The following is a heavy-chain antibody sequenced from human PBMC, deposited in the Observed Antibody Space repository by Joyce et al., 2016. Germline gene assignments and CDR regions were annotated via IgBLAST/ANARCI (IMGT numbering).Heavy chain of an antibody. CDR3: SNYDLWSGYSPSRDV. J-gene: IGHJ6*02. D-gene: IGHD3-3*01. V-gene: IGHV3-73*02. CDR1: GFTFSGSS. CDR2: IRSKANGDAT. Sequence: EVQLVESGGGLVQPGGSLKLSCAVSGFTFSGSSVHWVRQASGKGVEWVGRIRSKANGDATAYAASVKGRFSISRDDSKNTAYLQMNSLKTEDTAVYYCSNYDLWSGYSPSRDVWGQGSTVTVSS.